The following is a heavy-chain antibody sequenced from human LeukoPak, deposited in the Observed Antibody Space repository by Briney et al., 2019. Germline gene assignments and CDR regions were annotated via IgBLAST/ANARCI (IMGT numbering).Heavy chain of an antibody. D-gene: IGHD1-26*01. J-gene: IGHJ4*02. CDR2: IYYSGST. V-gene: IGHV4-59*01. CDR1: GGSISSYY. Sequence: SETLSLTYTVSGGSISSYYWSWIRQPPGKGLEWIGYIYYSGSTNYNPSLKSRVTISVDTSKNQFSLKLSSVTAADTAVYYCARSDSGSYFYRRYYFDYWGQGTLVTVSS. CDR3: ARSDSGSYFYRRYYFDY.